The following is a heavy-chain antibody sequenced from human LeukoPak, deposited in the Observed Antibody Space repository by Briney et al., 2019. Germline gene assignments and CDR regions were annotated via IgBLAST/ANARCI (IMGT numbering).Heavy chain of an antibody. J-gene: IGHJ4*02. D-gene: IGHD1-26*01. CDR2: VHSSGTT. CDR1: GASVTTYY. Sequence: SETLSLTCTVSGASVTTYYWSWIRQPPGKGPEWIANVHSSGTTYYNPSLRSRVTISIDTSKNQFSLRLTSVTTADTAVYYYARDIRAVGATLYFDYWGQGTLLTVSS. CDR3: ARDIRAVGATLYFDY. V-gene: IGHV4-59*02.